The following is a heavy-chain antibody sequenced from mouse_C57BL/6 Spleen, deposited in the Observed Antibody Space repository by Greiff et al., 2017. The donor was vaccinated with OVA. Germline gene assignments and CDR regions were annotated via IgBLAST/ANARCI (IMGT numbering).Heavy chain of an antibody. Sequence: EVKLQQSGPELVKPGASVKISCKASGYTFTDYYMNWVKQSHGKSLEWIGDINPNNGGTSYNQKFKGKATLTVDKSSSTAYMELRSLTSEDSAVYYCARERALYGWGKGTLVTVSA. V-gene: IGHV1-26*01. CDR3: ARERALYG. J-gene: IGHJ3*01. CDR1: GYTFTDYY. CDR2: INPNNGGT. D-gene: IGHD1-1*02.